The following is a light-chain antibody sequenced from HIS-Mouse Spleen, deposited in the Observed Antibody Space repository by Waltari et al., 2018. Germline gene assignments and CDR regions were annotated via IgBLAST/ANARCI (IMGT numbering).Light chain of an antibody. Sequence: QSALTQPASVSGSPGQSITISCTGTRSDVGGSNYVSLYQQHPGKAPKLMIYEVSNRPSGVSNRFSGSKSGNTASLTISGLQAEDEADYYCSSYTSSSTLVFGGGTKLTVL. CDR2: EVS. J-gene: IGLJ2*01. CDR1: RSDVGGSNY. CDR3: SSYTSSSTLV. V-gene: IGLV2-14*01.